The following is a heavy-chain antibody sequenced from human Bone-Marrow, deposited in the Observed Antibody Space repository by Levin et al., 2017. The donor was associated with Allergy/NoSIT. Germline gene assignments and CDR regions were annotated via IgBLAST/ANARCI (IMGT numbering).Heavy chain of an antibody. J-gene: IGHJ4*02. CDR1: GFTLSRYW. CDR2: INSDASGT. Sequence: PGESLKISCAASGFTLSRYWMHWVRQSPGKGLVWVSRINSDASGTTYADSVKGRFTISRDNARNTLFLQMNSLRVEDTAVYYCARDPDSSGYSAFEHWGQGTLVTVSS. D-gene: IGHD3-22*01. V-gene: IGHV3-74*03. CDR3: ARDPDSSGYSAFEH.